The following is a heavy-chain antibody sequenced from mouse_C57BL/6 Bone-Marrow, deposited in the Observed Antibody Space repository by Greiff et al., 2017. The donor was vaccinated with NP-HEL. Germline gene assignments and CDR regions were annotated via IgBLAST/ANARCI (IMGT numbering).Heavy chain of an antibody. J-gene: IGHJ3*01. V-gene: IGHV1-55*01. D-gene: IGHD1-1*01. CDR3: GCRYYGSSEAY. Sequence: QVQLQQSGAELVKPGASVKMSCKASGYTFTSYWITWVKQRPGQGLEWIGDIYPGSGSTNYNEKFKSKATLTVDTSSSTAYMQLSSLTAEDSAVYYCGCRYYGSSEAYWGQGTLVTVSA. CDR1: GYTFTSYW. CDR2: IYPGSGST.